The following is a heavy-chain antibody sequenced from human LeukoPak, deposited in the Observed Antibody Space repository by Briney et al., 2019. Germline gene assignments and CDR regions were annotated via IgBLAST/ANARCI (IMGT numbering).Heavy chain of an antibody. CDR1: GDTFGSYA. V-gene: IGHV1-69*13. J-gene: IGHJ4*02. CDR2: IIPIFDTA. Sequence: GASVKVSCKASGDTFGSYAISWVRQAPGQGLEWMGGIIPIFDTANYAQKFQGRVTITADESTSTAYMELSSLRSEDTAVYYCARGPYSGSAYYFDYWGQGTLVTVSS. CDR3: ARGPYSGSAYYFDY. D-gene: IGHD1-26*01.